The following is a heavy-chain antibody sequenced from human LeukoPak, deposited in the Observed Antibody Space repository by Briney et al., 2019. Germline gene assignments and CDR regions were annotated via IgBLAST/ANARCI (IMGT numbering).Heavy chain of an antibody. V-gene: IGHV3-48*03. CDR1: GFTFSSYA. D-gene: IGHD2-15*01. J-gene: IGHJ6*02. CDR3: ASCSGGSCYYYGMDV. Sequence: PGGSLRLSCAASGFTFSSYALNWVRQAPGKGLERVSYISSSGSTIYYADSVKGRFTISRDNARNSLYLQMNSLRAVDTAVYYCASCSGGSCYYYGMDVWGQGTTVTVSS. CDR2: ISSSGSTI.